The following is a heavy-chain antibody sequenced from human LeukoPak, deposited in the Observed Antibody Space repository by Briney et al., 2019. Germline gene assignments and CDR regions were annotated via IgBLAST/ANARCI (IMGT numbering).Heavy chain of an antibody. J-gene: IGHJ4*02. D-gene: IGHD2-2*01. CDR2: ISGSGGST. V-gene: IGHV3-23*01. CDR3: ARGLGYCTSTTCLLPFDY. Sequence: GGSLRLSCAASGFTFSSYAMSWVRQAPGKGLEWVSAISGSGGSTYYADSVKGRFTVSRDNSKNTLYLQMNSLRAEDTAMYYCARGLGYCTSTTCLLPFDYWGQGTLVTVSS. CDR1: GFTFSSYA.